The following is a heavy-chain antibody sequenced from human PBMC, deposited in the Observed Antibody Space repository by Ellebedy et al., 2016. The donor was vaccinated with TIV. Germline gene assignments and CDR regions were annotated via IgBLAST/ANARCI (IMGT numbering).Heavy chain of an antibody. CDR2: MNPQSGKT. Sequence: ASVKVSCXASGYNFTTYDINWVRQAAGQGLEWMGWMNPQSGKTGFPQRFQSRVAMTRDTSISTAYMELDSLTSEDTAVYYCARSPRGNATKDYWGQGTLVTVSS. J-gene: IGHJ4*02. V-gene: IGHV1-8*01. CDR3: ARSPRGNATKDY. CDR1: GYNFTTYD. D-gene: IGHD2-2*01.